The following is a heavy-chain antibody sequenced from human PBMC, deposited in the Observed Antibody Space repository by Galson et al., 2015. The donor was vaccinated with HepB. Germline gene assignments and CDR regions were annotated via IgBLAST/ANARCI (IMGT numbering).Heavy chain of an antibody. CDR2: TYYRSKWYN. J-gene: IGHJ4*02. Sequence: CAIPGDSVSSNSAAWNWIRQSPSRGLEWLGRTYYRSKWYNDYAVSVKSRITINPDTSKNQFSLQLNSVTPEDTAVYYCARESTGQQLVPFDYWDQGTLVTVTA. V-gene: IGHV6-1*01. CDR3: ARESTGQQLVPFDY. D-gene: IGHD6-13*01. CDR1: GDSVSSNSAA.